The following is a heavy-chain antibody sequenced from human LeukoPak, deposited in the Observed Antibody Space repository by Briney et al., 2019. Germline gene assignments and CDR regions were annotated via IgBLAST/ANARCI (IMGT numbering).Heavy chain of an antibody. CDR2: IYYSGST. J-gene: IGHJ6*03. CDR1: GGSISSSSYY. CDR3: ARLVTHYYGSGSSTNYYYYMDV. D-gene: IGHD3-10*01. V-gene: IGHV4-39*07. Sequence: SETLSLTCTVSGGSISSSSYYWGWIRQPPGKGLEWIGSIYYSGSTYYNPSLKSRVTMSVDTSKNQFSLKLSSVTAADTAVYYCARLVTHYYGSGSSTNYYYYMDVWGKGTTVTISS.